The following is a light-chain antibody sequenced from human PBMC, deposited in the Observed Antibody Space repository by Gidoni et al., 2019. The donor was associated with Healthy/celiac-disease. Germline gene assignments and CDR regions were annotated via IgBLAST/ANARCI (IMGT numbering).Light chain of an antibody. CDR3: QRRSTWPLT. V-gene: IGKV3-11*01. J-gene: IGKJ4*01. CDR2: DAS. Sequence: EMVLTQSPAPLSLSPGERATLSSRARQSVSSYLAWYQQKPGQAPRLLIYDASNRATGLPARFSGSASGTYFTLTISSLAPEYFAVYFCQRRSTWPLTFGGGTKVEIK. CDR1: QSVSSY.